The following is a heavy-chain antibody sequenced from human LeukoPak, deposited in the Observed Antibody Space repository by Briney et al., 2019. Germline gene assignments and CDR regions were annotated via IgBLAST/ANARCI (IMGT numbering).Heavy chain of an antibody. V-gene: IGHV4-4*07. Sequence: PSETLSLTCTLSGASISSYYWSWIRLSAGKGLEWIGRINTSGTSNYNPSLRSRVTMSEDTSNNHFFLKLSSVTGADTAVYYCARGDRVGSSGYYFDNWGQGTLVTVSS. CDR2: INTSGTS. D-gene: IGHD3-10*01. CDR1: GASISSYY. CDR3: ARGDRVGSSGYYFDN. J-gene: IGHJ4*02.